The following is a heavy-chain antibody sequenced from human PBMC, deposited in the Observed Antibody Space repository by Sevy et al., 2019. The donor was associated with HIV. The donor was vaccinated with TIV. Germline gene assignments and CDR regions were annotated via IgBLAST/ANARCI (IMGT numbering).Heavy chain of an antibody. CDR2: ITAYKDNT. CDR3: TRVDPYYEFGDV. CDR1: GYTLNNYG. V-gene: IGHV1-18*01. Sequence: ASVKVSCKASGYTLNNYGISWVRQAPGQGLEWIGWITAYKDNTNYAQNFQGRVTMTTDTSTSTAYMELRSMRSDDTAVYYCTRVDPYYEFGDVWGQGTTVTVSS. J-gene: IGHJ6*02. D-gene: IGHD3-3*01.